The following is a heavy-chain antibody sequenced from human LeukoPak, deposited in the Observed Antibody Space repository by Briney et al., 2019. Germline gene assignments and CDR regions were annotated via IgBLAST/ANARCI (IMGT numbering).Heavy chain of an antibody. D-gene: IGHD1/OR15-1a*01. V-gene: IGHV3-23*01. Sequence: GGSLRLSCAASGFTFTTYAMSWVRQAPGKGLEWVLTIANSGCSTYYADSVKGRFTISRDNSKNTLYLQMNSLRAEDMAVYYCAKSHSVEQRGYFDYWGQGTLVTVSS. J-gene: IGHJ4*02. CDR2: IANSGCST. CDR1: GFTFTTYA. CDR3: AKSHSVEQRGYFDY.